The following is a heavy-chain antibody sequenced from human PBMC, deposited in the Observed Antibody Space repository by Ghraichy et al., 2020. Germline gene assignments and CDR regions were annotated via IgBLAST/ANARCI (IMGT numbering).Heavy chain of an antibody. D-gene: IGHD1-20*01. CDR1: GGSLSGYY. V-gene: IGHV4-34*01. CDR3: ARGRGNWNLRGAFDS. Sequence: SLTCAVDGGSLSGYYWSWVRQPPGKGLEWIGEVSHSGSTNYNPSLDRRVTVSVDSSKNQFSLMMTSVTAADTAVYYCARGRGNWNLRGAFDSWGQGTLVTVSS. CDR2: VSHSGST. J-gene: IGHJ5*01.